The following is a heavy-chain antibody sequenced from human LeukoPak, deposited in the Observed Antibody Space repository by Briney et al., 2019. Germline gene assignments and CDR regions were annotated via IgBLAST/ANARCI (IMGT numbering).Heavy chain of an antibody. CDR2: ISYDGSNK. CDR3: SSFEY. Sequence: GRSLRLSCAASGFTFSSYGMHWVRQALGKGLEWVAVISYDGSNKYYADSVKGRFTISRDNSKNTLYLQMNSLRAEDTAVYYCSSFEYWGQGTLVTVSS. D-gene: IGHD6-6*01. V-gene: IGHV3-30*03. J-gene: IGHJ4*02. CDR1: GFTFSSYG.